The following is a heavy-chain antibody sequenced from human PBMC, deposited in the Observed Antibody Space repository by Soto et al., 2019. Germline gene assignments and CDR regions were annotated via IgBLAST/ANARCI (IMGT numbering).Heavy chain of an antibody. Sequence: PGGSLRLSCAASGFTFSSYGMHWVRQAPCKGLEWVAVIWYDGSNKYYADSVKGRFTISRDNSKNTLYLQMNSLRAEDTAVYYCAREGEDPRDGYNFIDYWGQGTLVTVSS. CDR3: AREGEDPRDGYNFIDY. J-gene: IGHJ4*02. V-gene: IGHV3-33*01. CDR1: GFTFSSYG. CDR2: IWYDGSNK. D-gene: IGHD5-12*01.